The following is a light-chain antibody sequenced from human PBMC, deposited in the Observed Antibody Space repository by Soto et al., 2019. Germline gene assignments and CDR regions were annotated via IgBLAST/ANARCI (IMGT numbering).Light chain of an antibody. CDR2: STS. CDR1: QSISISY. V-gene: IGKV3-20*01. J-gene: IGKJ1*01. Sequence: SVWPQSPDTLSLSPGERATLSCRASQSISISYLAWYQQQPGQAPRLLIYSTSTRATGIPDRFSGSGSGTDFTLTISKLEPEDFAVYYCQQYGCSSWTFGQGAKADI. CDR3: QQYGCSSWT.